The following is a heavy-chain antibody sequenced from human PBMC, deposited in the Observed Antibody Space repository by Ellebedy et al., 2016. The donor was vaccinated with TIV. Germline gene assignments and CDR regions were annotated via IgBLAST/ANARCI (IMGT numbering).Heavy chain of an antibody. CDR3: AKDMSWLHRDEYFQH. V-gene: IGHV3-30-3*01. Sequence: GGSLRLSCAASGFTFSSYAMHWVRQAPGKGLEWVAVISYDGSNKYYADSVKGRFTISRDNSKNTLYLQMNSLRAEDTAVYYCAKDMSWLHRDEYFQHWGQGTLVTVSS. J-gene: IGHJ1*01. D-gene: IGHD5-24*01. CDR1: GFTFSSYA. CDR2: ISYDGSNK.